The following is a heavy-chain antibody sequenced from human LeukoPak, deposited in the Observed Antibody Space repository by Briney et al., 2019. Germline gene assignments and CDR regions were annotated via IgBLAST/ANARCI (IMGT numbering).Heavy chain of an antibody. V-gene: IGHV4-30-2*01. CDR3: ARDRGYYGMDV. CDR1: GGSISSGGYS. J-gene: IGHJ6*02. Sequence: SETLSLTCAVSGGSISSGGYSWSWIRQPPGKGLEWIGYIYHSGSTYYNPSLKGRVTISVDRSKNQFSLKLSSVTAADTAVYYCARDRGYYGMDVWGQGTTVTVSS. CDR2: IYHSGST. D-gene: IGHD5-24*01.